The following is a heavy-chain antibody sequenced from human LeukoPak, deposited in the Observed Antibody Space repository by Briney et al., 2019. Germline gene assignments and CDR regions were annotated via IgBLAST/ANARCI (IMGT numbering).Heavy chain of an antibody. V-gene: IGHV4-34*01. CDR3: ASRGGYSSSWYGGSHNWFDP. J-gene: IGHJ5*02. CDR2: INHSGST. D-gene: IGHD6-13*01. Sequence: ASETLSLTCAVYGGSFSGYYWSWIRQPPGKGLEWIGEINHSGSTNFNPSLKSRVTISVDTSKNQFSLKLSSVTAADTAVYYCASRGGYSSSWYGGSHNWFDPWGQGTLVTVSS. CDR1: GGSFSGYY.